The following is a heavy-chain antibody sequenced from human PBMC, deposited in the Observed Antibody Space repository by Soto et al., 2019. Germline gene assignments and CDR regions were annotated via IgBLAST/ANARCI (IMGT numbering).Heavy chain of an antibody. CDR1: GYSFSFYG. D-gene: IGHD1-26*01. Sequence: ASVKVSCKASGYSFSFYGINWVRQAPGQGLEWMGWINPYNGNTNYAQKFEGRVTMTTDTSTSTAYMELRSLRSDDTAVYYCARASGRSYWFDPWGKGTLVTVSS. V-gene: IGHV1-18*01. CDR3: ARASGRSYWFDP. CDR2: INPYNGNT. J-gene: IGHJ5*02.